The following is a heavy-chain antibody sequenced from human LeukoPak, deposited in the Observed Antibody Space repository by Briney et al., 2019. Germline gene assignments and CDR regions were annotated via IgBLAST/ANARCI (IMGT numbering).Heavy chain of an antibody. CDR2: IYYSGST. CDR1: GGSISSYY. V-gene: IGHV4-59*08. J-gene: IGHJ5*02. Sequence: SETLSLTCTVSGGSISSYYWSWIRQPPGKGLEWIGYIYYSGSTNYNPSLKSRVTISVDTSKNQFSLKLSSVTAADTAVYYCAGSPYNVFGSGYPRGETNWFDPGGQGTLVPVS. CDR3: AGSPYNVFGSGYPRGETNWFDP. D-gene: IGHD3-3*01.